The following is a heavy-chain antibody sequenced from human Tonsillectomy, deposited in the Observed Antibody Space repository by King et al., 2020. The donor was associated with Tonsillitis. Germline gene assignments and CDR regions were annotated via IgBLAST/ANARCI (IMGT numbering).Heavy chain of an antibody. CDR2: ISGRGGST. V-gene: IGHV3-23*04. CDR3: AKNYGYNYGPLDY. Sequence: VQLVESGGGLAQPGGFLRLSCAASGFSFSDFAMTWVRQSPGKGLEWVSGISGRGGSTYYADSVKGRFTISRYNSRIMLSLQLKSLRAEDTAVYYCAKNYGYNYGPLDYWGQGTLVTVSS. CDR1: GFSFSDFA. D-gene: IGHD5-18*01. J-gene: IGHJ4*02.